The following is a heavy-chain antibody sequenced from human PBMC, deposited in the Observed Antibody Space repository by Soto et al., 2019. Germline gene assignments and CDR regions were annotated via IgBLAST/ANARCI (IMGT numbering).Heavy chain of an antibody. CDR1: GFTFSSYD. J-gene: IGHJ6*02. Sequence: QVQLVESGGGVVQPGRSLRVSCAASGFTFSSYDMHWVRQAPGKGLEWVAVISYDGINKYYADSVKGRFTISRDNSKNTVYLQISSLRVEETAVYYCARELGGMDVWGQGTTVTVSS. CDR3: ARELGGMDV. V-gene: IGHV3-30-3*01. CDR2: ISYDGINK. D-gene: IGHD3-16*01.